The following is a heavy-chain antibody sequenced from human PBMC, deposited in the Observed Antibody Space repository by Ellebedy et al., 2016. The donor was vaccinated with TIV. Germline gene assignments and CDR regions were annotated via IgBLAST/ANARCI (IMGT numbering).Heavy chain of an antibody. CDR2: ISSSSSTI. J-gene: IGHJ6*02. Sequence: GGSLRLSXAASGFTFSSYSMNWVRQAPGKGLEWVSYISSSSSTIYYADSVKGRFTISRDNAKNSLYLQMNSLRDEDTAVYYCARTWGDCSSTSCVNYYGMDVWGQGTTVTVSS. CDR1: GFTFSSYS. CDR3: ARTWGDCSSTSCVNYYGMDV. D-gene: IGHD2-2*01. V-gene: IGHV3-48*02.